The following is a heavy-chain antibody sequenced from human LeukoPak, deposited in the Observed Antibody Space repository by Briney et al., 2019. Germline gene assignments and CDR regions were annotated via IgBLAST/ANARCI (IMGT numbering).Heavy chain of an antibody. CDR1: GFTFSSYA. Sequence: GGSLRLSCAASGFTFSSYAMSWVRQAPGKGLEWVSFIYSDNTHYSDSVKGRFTISRDNSKNTLYLQMNSLRAEDTAVYYCARRAGAYSHPYDYWAREPWSPSP. J-gene: IGHJ4*02. V-gene: IGHV3-53*01. D-gene: IGHD4/OR15-4a*01. CDR2: IYSDNT. CDR3: ARRAGAYSHPYDY.